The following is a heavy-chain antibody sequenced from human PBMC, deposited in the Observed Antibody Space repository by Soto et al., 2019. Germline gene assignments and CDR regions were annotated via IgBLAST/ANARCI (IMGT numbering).Heavy chain of an antibody. J-gene: IGHJ5*01. CDR1: GYTFTSKG. CDR2: ISVYTDNT. D-gene: IGHD5-12*01. CDR3: VTSHVDMTGQNWFDS. V-gene: IGHV1-18*01. Sequence: QVLLVQSGAEVKKPGASVKVSCKTSGYTFTSKGINWVRQAPGQGLEWMGWISVYTDNTQYPKRRQGRVTLTTDTMTSTAYMELRSLRYEDTAVYFCVTSHVDMTGQNWFDSWGQGTLVTVSS.